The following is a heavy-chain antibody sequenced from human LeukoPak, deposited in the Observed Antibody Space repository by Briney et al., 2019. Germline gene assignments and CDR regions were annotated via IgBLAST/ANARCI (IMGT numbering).Heavy chain of an antibody. CDR2: INHSGST. Sequence: PSETLSLTCAVYSGSFSGYYWSWIRQPPGKGLEWIGEINHSGSTNYNPSLKSRVTISVDTSKNQFSLKLSSVTAADTAVYYCARIEDYGGNSVNYWGQGTLVTVSS. D-gene: IGHD4-23*01. CDR1: SGSFSGYY. J-gene: IGHJ4*02. V-gene: IGHV4-34*01. CDR3: ARIEDYGGNSVNY.